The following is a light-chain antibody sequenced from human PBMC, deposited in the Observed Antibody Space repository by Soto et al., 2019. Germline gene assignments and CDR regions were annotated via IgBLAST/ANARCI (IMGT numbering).Light chain of an antibody. J-gene: IGKJ4*01. V-gene: IGKV3D-15*01. CDR3: QQYNNWPLT. Sequence: IVMTQSPATLSVSPGERATLSCWASQSVSSNLAWYQQKPGQAPRLLIYDVSTRATGIPTRFSGSGSGTEFTLTISSLQSEDFAAYYCQQYNNWPLTFGGGTKVDSK. CDR2: DVS. CDR1: QSVSSN.